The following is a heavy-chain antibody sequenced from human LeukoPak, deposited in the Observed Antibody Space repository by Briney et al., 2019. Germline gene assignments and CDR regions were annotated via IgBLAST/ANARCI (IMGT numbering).Heavy chain of an antibody. Sequence: ASVTVSCKASGYTFTSYAMNWVRQAPGQGLEWMGWINTNTGNPTYAQGFTGRFVFSLDTSVSTAYLQISSLKAEDTAAYYCARDAYSSPTDFDYWGQGTLVTVSS. CDR3: ARDAYSSPTDFDY. CDR1: GYTFTSYA. CDR2: INTNTGNP. J-gene: IGHJ4*02. D-gene: IGHD5-18*01. V-gene: IGHV7-4-1*02.